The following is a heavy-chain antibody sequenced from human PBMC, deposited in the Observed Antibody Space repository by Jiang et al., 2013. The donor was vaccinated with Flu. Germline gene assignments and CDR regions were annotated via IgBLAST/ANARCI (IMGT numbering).Heavy chain of an antibody. V-gene: IGHV5-51*01. Sequence: KISCKGSGYTFATYWIAWVRQMPGKGLEWMGIIYPDDSDTRYSPSFQGQVTISADKSISTAFLQWSSLRASDTAMYYCATSQGRGIAAGLDYWGQGTLVTVSS. CDR1: GYTFATYW. D-gene: IGHD6-13*01. J-gene: IGHJ4*02. CDR2: IYPDDSDT. CDR3: ATSQGRGIAAGLDY.